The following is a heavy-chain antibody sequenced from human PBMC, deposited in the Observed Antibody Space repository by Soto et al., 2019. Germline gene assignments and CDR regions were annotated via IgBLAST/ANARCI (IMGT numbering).Heavy chain of an antibody. CDR1: GGSISGHF. V-gene: IGHV4-59*11. Sequence: PSETLSLTCTVSGGSISGHFWSWIRQPPGKRLEWIGYIYDSVTTSYNPSLKSRVTISVDTSKRQFSLRLSSVTAADTAVYYCARGAPVVNDYWGQGTLVTVSS. CDR3: ARGAPVVNDY. CDR2: IYDSVTT. D-gene: IGHD3-22*01. J-gene: IGHJ4*02.